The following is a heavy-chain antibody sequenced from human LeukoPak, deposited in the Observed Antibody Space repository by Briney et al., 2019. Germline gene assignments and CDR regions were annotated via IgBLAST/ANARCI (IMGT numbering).Heavy chain of an antibody. V-gene: IGHV3-21*01. D-gene: IGHD3-9*01. CDR2: IDYDSSHI. CDR3: ARDPLRYLRVGHYDY. J-gene: IGHJ4*02. CDR1: GFTFSNSA. Sequence: GGSLRLSCAASGFTFSNSAMDWVRQVPGKGLEWVSSIDYDSSHIYYAASVRGRFTISRDNARNSVYLQMNSLRVEDTAVYYCARDPLRYLRVGHYDYWGQGTLVAVSS.